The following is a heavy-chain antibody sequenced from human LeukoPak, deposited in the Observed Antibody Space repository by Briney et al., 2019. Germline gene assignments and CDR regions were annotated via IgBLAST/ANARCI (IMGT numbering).Heavy chain of an antibody. CDR3: ARRRGYYDSSGYYFRLDFDY. V-gene: IGHV4-39*07. Sequence: GSLRLSCAASGFTFSRYWMSWVRQPPGKGLEWIGSIYYSGSTYYNPSLKSRVTISVDTSKNQFSLKLSSVTAADTAVYYCARRRGYYDSSGYYFRLDFDYWGQGTLVTVSS. J-gene: IGHJ4*02. CDR1: GFTFSRYW. D-gene: IGHD3-22*01. CDR2: IYYSGST.